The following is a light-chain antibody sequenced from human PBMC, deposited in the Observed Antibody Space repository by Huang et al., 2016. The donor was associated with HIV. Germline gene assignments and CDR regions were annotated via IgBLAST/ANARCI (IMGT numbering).Light chain of an antibody. CDR2: GAS. V-gene: IGKV3-15*01. CDR1: QGVRTN. CDR3: QQYNDWPPLT. J-gene: IGKJ4*01. Sequence: VMTQSPASLSASPGARVTLSCRASQGVRTNLAWYQQKPGQAPTLLMFGASTRATGTPPRVSGSGSGTDFTLTITSLQSSDSAIYYGQQYNDWPPLTFGGGTKVEI.